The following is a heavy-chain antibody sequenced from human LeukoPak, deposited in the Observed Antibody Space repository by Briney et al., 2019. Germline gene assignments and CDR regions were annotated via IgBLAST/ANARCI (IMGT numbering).Heavy chain of an antibody. V-gene: IGHV1-18*01. D-gene: IGHD3-10*01. Sequence: ASVLVLCKASGYTFTSYDISWVRQAPGQGLEWMGSASAYNGSTKYAQKLQGRVNMTTDTYTSTAYMELRSLRADDAAVEYCARDRLVRRYYGSGSSLDYWGQGTLVTVSS. CDR3: ARDRLVRRYYGSGSSLDY. CDR2: ASAYNGST. J-gene: IGHJ4*02. CDR1: GYTFTSYD.